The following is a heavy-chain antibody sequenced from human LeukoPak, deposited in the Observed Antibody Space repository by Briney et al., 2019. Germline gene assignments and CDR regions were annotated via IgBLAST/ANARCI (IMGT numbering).Heavy chain of an antibody. CDR2: ISSSGSTI. J-gene: IGHJ5*01. CDR1: GFTFSDYY. CDR3: ARVAVSGPTGWFDS. V-gene: IGHV3-11*01. D-gene: IGHD2-8*02. Sequence: PGGSLRLSCAASGFTFSDYYMSWIRQAPWKGLEWVSYISSSGSTIYYADSVKGRFTISRDNAKDSLYLQMNSLRAEDTAVYYCARVAVSGPTGWFDSWGQGTLVIVSS.